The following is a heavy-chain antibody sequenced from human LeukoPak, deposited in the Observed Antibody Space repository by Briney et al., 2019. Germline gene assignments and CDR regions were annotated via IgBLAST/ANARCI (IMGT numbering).Heavy chain of an antibody. J-gene: IGHJ5*02. Sequence: SETLSLTCTVSGGSISSYYWSWIRQPPGKGLEWIGYIYYSGSTNYNPSLMSPVTISVDTSKNQFSLKLSSVTAADTAVYYCARGKRFLEWLLWSGWFDPWGQGTLVTVSS. D-gene: IGHD3-3*01. CDR3: ARGKRFLEWLLWSGWFDP. CDR2: IYYSGST. CDR1: GGSISSYY. V-gene: IGHV4-59*12.